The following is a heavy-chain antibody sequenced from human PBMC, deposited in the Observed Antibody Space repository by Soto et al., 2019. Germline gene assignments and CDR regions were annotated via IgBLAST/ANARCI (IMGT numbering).Heavy chain of an antibody. CDR1: GYTFTTYT. CDR2: INPGNGNT. Sequence: QVQLVQSGAEVKKPGASVMLSCKASGYTFTTYTMNWVRQAPGQRLEWMGWINPGNGNTKSSQKFRDRVIITRDTAASTAYLAPRTPRSEDTAVYYCVSGIATDQLDPWGQGPLVIVSS. CDR3: VSGIATDQLDP. V-gene: IGHV1-3*01. J-gene: IGHJ5*02. D-gene: IGHD6-13*01.